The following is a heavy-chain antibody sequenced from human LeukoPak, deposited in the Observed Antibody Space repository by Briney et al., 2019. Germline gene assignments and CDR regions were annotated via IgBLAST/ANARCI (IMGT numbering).Heavy chain of an antibody. J-gene: IGHJ3*01. CDR1: GGSISSYY. CDR2: IYYSGST. CDR3: ARRHVVGGTFAFDV. Sequence: SETLSLTCTVSGGSISSYYWSWIRQPPGKGLEWIGYIYYSGSTNYNPSLKSRVTISVDTSKNQFSLKLNSVTAADTAVYYCARRHVVGGTFAFDVWGQGTMVTVSS. D-gene: IGHD1-26*01. V-gene: IGHV4-59*08.